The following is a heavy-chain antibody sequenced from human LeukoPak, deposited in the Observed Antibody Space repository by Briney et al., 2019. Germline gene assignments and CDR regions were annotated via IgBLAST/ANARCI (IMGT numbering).Heavy chain of an antibody. J-gene: IGHJ3*02. V-gene: IGHV1-18*01. CDR1: GYTFTSYG. CDR3: ATVPYYYDSRGNAFDI. Sequence: ASVTVSCTASGYTFTSYGISWVRQAPGQGLEWMGWISAYNGNTNYAQKLQGRVTMTTDTSTSTAYMELRSLRSDDTAVYYCATVPYYYDSRGNAFDIWGQGTMVTVSS. D-gene: IGHD3-22*01. CDR2: ISAYNGNT.